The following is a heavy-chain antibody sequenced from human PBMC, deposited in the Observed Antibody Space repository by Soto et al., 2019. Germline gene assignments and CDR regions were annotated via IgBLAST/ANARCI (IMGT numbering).Heavy chain of an antibody. J-gene: IGHJ4*02. CDR3: ARDRSSGIYFDY. CDR2: IYYSGST. Sequence: SETLSLTCTVSGGSISSGGYYWSWIRQHPGKGLEWIRYIYYSGSTYYNPSLKSRVTISVDTSKNQFSLKLSSVTAADTAVYYCARDRSSGIYFDYWGQGTLVTVSS. CDR1: GGSISSGGYY. D-gene: IGHD6-6*01. V-gene: IGHV4-31*03.